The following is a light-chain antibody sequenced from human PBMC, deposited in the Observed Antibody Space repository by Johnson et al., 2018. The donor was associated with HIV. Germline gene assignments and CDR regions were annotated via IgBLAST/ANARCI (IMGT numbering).Light chain of an antibody. J-gene: IGLJ1*01. CDR2: ENT. CDR3: GTWDSSLSAV. CDR1: SSNIGDNY. Sequence: QSVLTQPPSVSAAPGQKVTISCSGSSSNIGDNYVSWYQQLPGTAPKLLIYENTKRPSGIPDRFSGSKSGTSATLGITGLQTGDEGDYYCGTWDSSLSAVFGTGTKVTVL. V-gene: IGLV1-51*02.